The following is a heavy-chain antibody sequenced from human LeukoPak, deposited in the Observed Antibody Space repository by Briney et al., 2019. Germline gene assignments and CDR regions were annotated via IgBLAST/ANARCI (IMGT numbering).Heavy chain of an antibody. J-gene: IGHJ4*02. CDR1: VFTFSSYA. Sequence: PGGSLRLSFAASVFTFSSYAMTSVRQAPGKGLEWVSSISSRSYLYYADSVKGRFTISTDNAKNSLYLQMNSLRAEDTAVYYCARDFWPDVVPAALADYWGQGTLVTVSS. D-gene: IGHD2-2*01. CDR3: ARDFWPDVVPAALADY. CDR2: ISSRSYL. V-gene: IGHV3-21*01.